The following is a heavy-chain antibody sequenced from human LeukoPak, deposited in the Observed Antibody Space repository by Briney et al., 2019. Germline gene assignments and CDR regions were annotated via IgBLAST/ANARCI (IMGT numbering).Heavy chain of an antibody. CDR2: IYYSGST. CDR1: GGSISSYY. CDR3: ARSQGLDYFDY. Sequence: SETLSLTCTVSGGSISSYYWSWIRQPPGKGLEWIGYIYYSGSTNYNPSLKSRVTISVDTSKNQFSLKLSSVTAADTAMYYCARSQGLDYFDYWGQGTLVTVSS. V-gene: IGHV4-59*08. J-gene: IGHJ4*02.